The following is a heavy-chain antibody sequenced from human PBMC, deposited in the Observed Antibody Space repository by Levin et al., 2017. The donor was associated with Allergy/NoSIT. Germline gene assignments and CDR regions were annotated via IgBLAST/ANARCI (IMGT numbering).Heavy chain of an antibody. D-gene: IGHD2-2*01. Sequence: SCAASGFTFSSYGMHWVRQAPGKGLEWVAVISYDGSNKYYADSVKGRFTISRDNSKNTLYLQMNSLRAEDTAVYFCAKEVEDIVLVPIPVHTPYYYGMDVWGQGTTVTVSS. CDR3: AKEVEDIVLVPIPVHTPYYYGMDV. V-gene: IGHV3-30*18. CDR1: GFTFSSYG. CDR2: ISYDGSNK. J-gene: IGHJ6*02.